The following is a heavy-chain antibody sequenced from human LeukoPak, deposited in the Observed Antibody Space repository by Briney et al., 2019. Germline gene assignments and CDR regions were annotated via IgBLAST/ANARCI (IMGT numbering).Heavy chain of an antibody. V-gene: IGHV4-39*07. CDR2: IYYSGST. CDR1: GGSISSSNYY. Sequence: SETLSLTCTVSGGSISSSNYYLAWIRQPPGKGLEWIGTIYYSGSTYYNPSLKSRVTISVDTSKNQFSLKLSSVTAADTAVYYCARGRAVTRNAYGGNEFDYWGQGTLVTVSS. J-gene: IGHJ4*02. CDR3: ARGRAVTRNAYGGNEFDY. D-gene: IGHD4-23*01.